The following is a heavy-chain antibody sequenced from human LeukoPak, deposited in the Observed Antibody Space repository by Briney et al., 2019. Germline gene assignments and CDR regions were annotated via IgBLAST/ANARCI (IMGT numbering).Heavy chain of an antibody. V-gene: IGHV1-2*02. Sequence: ASVKVSCKASGYTFTGYYMHWVRQAPGQGLEWMGWINPSSGGTNYAQKFQGRVTMTRDTSISTAYMELSRLRSDDTAVYYCVRVQGYSSSWYWVYYYGMDVWGQGTTVTVSS. J-gene: IGHJ6*02. D-gene: IGHD6-13*01. CDR2: INPSSGGT. CDR3: VRVQGYSSSWYWVYYYGMDV. CDR1: GYTFTGYY.